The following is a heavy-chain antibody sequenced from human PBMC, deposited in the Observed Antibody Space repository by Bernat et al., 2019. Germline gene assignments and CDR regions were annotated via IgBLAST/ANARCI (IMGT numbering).Heavy chain of an antibody. D-gene: IGHD2-15*01. CDR2: ISYDGSNK. Sequence: QVQLVESGGGVVQPGRSLRLSCAASGFTFSSYAMHWVRQAPGKGLEWVAVISYDGSNKYYADSVKGRFTIPRDNSKNTLYLQMNSLRAEDTAVYYCARDFGYCSGGSCYSFDYWGQGTLVTVSS. CDR3: ARDFGYCSGGSCYSFDY. V-gene: IGHV3-30-3*01. CDR1: GFTFSSYA. J-gene: IGHJ4*02.